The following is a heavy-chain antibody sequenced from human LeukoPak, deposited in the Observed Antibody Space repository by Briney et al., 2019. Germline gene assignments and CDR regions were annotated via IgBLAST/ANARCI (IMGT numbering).Heavy chain of an antibody. J-gene: IGHJ4*02. CDR3: ARLVNQFDYVTGRFDY. Sequence: ASVKVSCKASGYTFTTHDINWVRQAPGQGLERMGWMNPNSGNTGFAQKFQGRVTITRNTSISTAYLELSSLRSEDTAVYYCARLVNQFDYVTGRFDYWGQGTLVTVSS. V-gene: IGHV1-8*02. CDR2: MNPNSGNT. CDR1: GYTFTTHD. D-gene: IGHD4-17*01.